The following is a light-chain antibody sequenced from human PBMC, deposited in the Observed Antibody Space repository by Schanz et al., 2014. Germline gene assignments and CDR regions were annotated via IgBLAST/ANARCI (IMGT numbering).Light chain of an antibody. Sequence: QAVVTQEPSLTVSPGGTVTLTCGSSTGAVTSGHYPYWFQQKPGQAPRTLIYDASKKHSWTPARFSGSLLGGKSALTLSGAQPEDEAHYYCMLYYGGPVAFGGGTKVTVL. CDR3: MLYYGGPVA. CDR1: TGAVTSGHY. CDR2: DAS. J-gene: IGLJ2*01. V-gene: IGLV7-46*01.